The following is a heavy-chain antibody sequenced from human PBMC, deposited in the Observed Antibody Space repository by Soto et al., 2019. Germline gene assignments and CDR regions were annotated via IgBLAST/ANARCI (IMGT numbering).Heavy chain of an antibody. D-gene: IGHD3-10*01. Sequence: LRLSCAGSGFTFRWFGMNWVRQAPGKGLEWVARISNDGSNEYYVDSVKGRFTISRDNSKNTMYLHMDSLRAEDTAVYYCAKGEVRGIIPSYFDYWGLGTLVTVSS. CDR2: ISNDGSNE. CDR3: AKGEVRGIIPSYFDY. J-gene: IGHJ4*02. CDR1: GFTFRWFG. V-gene: IGHV3-30*18.